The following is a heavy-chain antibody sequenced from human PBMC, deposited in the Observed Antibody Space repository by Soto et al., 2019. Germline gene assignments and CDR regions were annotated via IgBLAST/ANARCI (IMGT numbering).Heavy chain of an antibody. CDR1: GFTVSSKY. D-gene: IGHD3-9*01. CDR3: ARDRDDIMTGPIDY. V-gene: IGHV3-66*01. CDR2: IYSDGTT. J-gene: IGHJ4*02. Sequence: EVQLVESGGGLVQPGGSLRLSCAASGFTVSSKYMSWVRQAPGKRLEWVSVIYSDGTTYYEESVKGRFTISRDNSKNTLYLQMNNLRAEDTAVYYCARDRDDIMTGPIDYWGQGTLVTVSS.